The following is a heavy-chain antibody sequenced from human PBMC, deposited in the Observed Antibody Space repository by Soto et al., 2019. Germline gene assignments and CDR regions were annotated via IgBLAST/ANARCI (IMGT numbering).Heavy chain of an antibody. CDR2: SSATCAGT. Sequence: EVQLLESGGGLVQPGGSLRLSCAASGFTFSSYGMTWVRQAPGKGLEWVSFSSATCAGTYYADSLKGRFTISRDNSKNTMYLQMTSLRADDTAVYYCAKDRRAGGNYGFYSDFWGQGDLVIVSS. V-gene: IGHV3-23*01. D-gene: IGHD1-7*01. CDR1: GFTFSSYG. CDR3: AKDRRAGGNYGFYSDF. J-gene: IGHJ4*02.